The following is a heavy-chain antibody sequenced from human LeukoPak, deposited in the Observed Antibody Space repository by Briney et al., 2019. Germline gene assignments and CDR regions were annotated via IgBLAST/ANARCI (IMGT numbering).Heavy chain of an antibody. CDR1: GDSVSSNNIA. D-gene: IGHD1-14*01. V-gene: IGHV6-1*01. CDR3: ARYNRGAGRSIDT. J-gene: IGHJ3*02. Sequence: PSQTLSLTCAISGDSVSSNNIAWNWIRQSPSRGLEWLGRTYYKSKWNNDYAVSVKSRITITPDTSKNQFSLQLNSVTPEDTAVYFCARYNRGAGRSIDTWGQGTVVIVSS. CDR2: TYYKSKWNN.